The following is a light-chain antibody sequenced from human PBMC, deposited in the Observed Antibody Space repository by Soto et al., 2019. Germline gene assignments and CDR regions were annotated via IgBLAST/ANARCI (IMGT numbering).Light chain of an antibody. CDR2: GAS. Sequence: EIVLTQSPGTLSLSPGERATLSCRASQSVRSSYLAWYQQKPGQAPRLLIYGASSRATGIPDRFSGSGSGTDFTLTISRLEPDDFAVYYCQQYGSSLTWTFGQGTKVEIK. CDR1: QSVRSSY. V-gene: IGKV3-20*01. J-gene: IGKJ1*01. CDR3: QQYGSSLTWT.